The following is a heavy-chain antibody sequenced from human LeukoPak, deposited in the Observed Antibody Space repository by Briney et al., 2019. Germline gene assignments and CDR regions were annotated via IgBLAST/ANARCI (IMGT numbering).Heavy chain of an antibody. J-gene: IGHJ4*02. CDR1: GFTFGDYA. D-gene: IGHD5-12*01. Sequence: PGGSLRLSCTASGFTFGDYAMSWVRQAPGKGLEWVGFITSKAYGATTDYAASVKGRFTISRDDSNSIAYLQMNSLKSEDTAVYYCSRHIVVVRTFFDYWGQGALVTVSS. V-gene: IGHV3-49*04. CDR2: ITSKAYGATT. CDR3: SRHIVVVRTFFDY.